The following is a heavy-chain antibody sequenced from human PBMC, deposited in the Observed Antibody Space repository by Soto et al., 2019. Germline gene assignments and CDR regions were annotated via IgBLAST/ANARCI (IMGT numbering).Heavy chain of an antibody. V-gene: IGHV1-18*01. CDR1: GYTFTSNG. CDR3: ARARLLRYFDCLDV. D-gene: IGHD3-9*01. Sequence: PXAKAPCKASGYTFTSNGSGWGRQALGQGLEWMGWISAYNGNTNYAQKLQGRVTMTTDTSTSTAYMELRSLRSDDTAVYYCARARLLRYFDCLDVWGQGTTVTVSS. CDR2: ISAYNGNT. J-gene: IGHJ6*02.